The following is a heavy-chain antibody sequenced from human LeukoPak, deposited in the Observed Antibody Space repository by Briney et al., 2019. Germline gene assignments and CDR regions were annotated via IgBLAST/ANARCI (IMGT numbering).Heavy chain of an antibody. CDR1: GGSVTSKSYY. D-gene: IGHD3-3*01. CDR3: ARLPRIPLFGVAFKFGWIDS. V-gene: IGHV4-39*02. J-gene: IGHJ5*01. CDR2: AHQGGKT. Sequence: AETLSLTCNVSGGSVTSKSYYWGWIRQSPDKRLEWRGSAHQGGKTYSNPSLKTRVTVSAHESQTHFSLRLTSVTAADTAVYYCARLPRIPLFGVAFKFGWIDSWGQGILVTVSS.